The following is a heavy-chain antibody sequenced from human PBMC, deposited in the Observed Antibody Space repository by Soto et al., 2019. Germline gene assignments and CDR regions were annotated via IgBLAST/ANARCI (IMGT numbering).Heavy chain of an antibody. CDR2: ISGSGGST. CDR3: AKDNGKNTVTTDWHH. V-gene: IGHV3-23*01. CDR1: GFTFSSYA. D-gene: IGHD4-17*01. Sequence: PGGSLRLSCAASGFTFSSYAMSWVRQAPGKGLEWVSAISGSGGSTYYADSVKGRFTISRDNSKNTLYLQMNSLRAEDTAVYYCAKDNGKNTVTTDWHHWGQGTLVTVSS. J-gene: IGHJ5*02.